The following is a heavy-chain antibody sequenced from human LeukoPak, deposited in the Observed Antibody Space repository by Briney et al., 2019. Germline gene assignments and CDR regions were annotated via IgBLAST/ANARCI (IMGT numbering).Heavy chain of an antibody. CDR2: INPNSRGT. Sequence: ASVKVSCKASGYTFTGYYMHWVRQAPGQGLEWMGWINPNSRGTNYAQKFQGRVTMTSDTSISIAYMELSRLRPDDTAVYYCARDYGDRDLSYWGQGTLVTVSS. D-gene: IGHD4-17*01. CDR1: GYTFTGYY. V-gene: IGHV1-2*02. CDR3: ARDYGDRDLSY. J-gene: IGHJ4*02.